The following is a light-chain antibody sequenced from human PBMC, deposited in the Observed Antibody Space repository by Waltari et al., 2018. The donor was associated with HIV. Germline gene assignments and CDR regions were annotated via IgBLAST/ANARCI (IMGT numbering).Light chain of an antibody. CDR3: ASWDASLNGWV. J-gene: IGLJ3*02. V-gene: IGLV1-44*01. CDR1: TSTIAIQN. Sequence: QPVVTQPPSVSGTPGQTLTISCSGTTSTIAIQNVNCHQHLPGTAPKRLIYGNYQRPSGVPDRFSASKSGTSASLAISGLQSEDEADYYCASWDASLNGWVFGGGTKLTVL. CDR2: GNY.